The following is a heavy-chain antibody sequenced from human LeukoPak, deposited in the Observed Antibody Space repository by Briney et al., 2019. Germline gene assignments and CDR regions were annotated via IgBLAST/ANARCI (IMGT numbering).Heavy chain of an antibody. J-gene: IGHJ4*02. CDR1: GGSINSDY. CDR3: ARERHGHPFDS. Sequence: PSETLSLTCTVSGGSINSDYWTWIRQSPGKGLEWIGNIAYNGIPNYNPSLKSRLTISRDTSKNQFSLNLSSVTAADTAVYYCARERHGHPFDSWGQGTLVTVSS. V-gene: IGHV4-59*01. CDR2: IAYNGIP.